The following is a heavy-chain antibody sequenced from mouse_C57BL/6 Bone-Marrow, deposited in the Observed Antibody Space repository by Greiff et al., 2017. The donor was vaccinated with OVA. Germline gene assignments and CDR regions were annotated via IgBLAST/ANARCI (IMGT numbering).Heavy chain of an antibody. CDR1: EYEFPSHD. J-gene: IGHJ4*01. D-gene: IGHD2-5*01. CDR3: APTIVTENAMDY. V-gene: IGHV5-2*01. CDR2: INSDGGST. Sequence: DVKLVESGGGLVQPGESLKLSCESNEYEFPSHDMSWVRKTPEKRLELVAAINSDGGSTYYPDTMERRFIISRDNTKKTLYLQMSSLRSEDTALYYCAPTIVTENAMDYWGQGTSVTVSS.